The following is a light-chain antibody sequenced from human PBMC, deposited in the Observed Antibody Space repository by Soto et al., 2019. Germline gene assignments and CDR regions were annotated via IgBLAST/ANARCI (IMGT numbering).Light chain of an antibody. CDR1: QSLSYW. CDR3: QQYERFPYT. CDR2: KAS. V-gene: IGKV1-5*03. J-gene: IGKJ2*01. Sequence: DIQMTQSPSTLSASVGDTVTITCRASQSLSYWLAWYQQKPGQAPKLLIHKASTLESGVPSRFSGSGSGTEFTLTISSLQPDDFATFYCQQYERFPYTFVQGTKLEIK.